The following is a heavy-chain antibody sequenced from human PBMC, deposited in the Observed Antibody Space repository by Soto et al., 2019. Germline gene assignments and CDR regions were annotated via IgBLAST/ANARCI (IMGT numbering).Heavy chain of an antibody. CDR1: GGSINSGGYC. D-gene: IGHD5-18*01. CDR2: ISYGGST. V-gene: IGHV4-31*03. CDR3: SRGILV. J-gene: IGHJ4*02. Sequence: QVQLQESGPGLVKPSQTLSLTCTVSGGSINSGGYCWSWIRQHPGKGLAWIGCISYGGSTSYNEYLKSRVTISVDTSKNQFSLKLSSVTAADTAVYYCSRGILVWGQGTLITVSS.